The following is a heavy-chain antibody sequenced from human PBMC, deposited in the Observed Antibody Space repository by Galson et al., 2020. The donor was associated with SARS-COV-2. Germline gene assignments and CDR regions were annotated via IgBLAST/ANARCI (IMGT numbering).Heavy chain of an antibody. V-gene: IGHV4-31*03. D-gene: IGHD1-26*01. J-gene: IGHJ3*02. Sequence: SQTLSLTCSVSGDSITSSNYFWSWIRQLPGKGLQWIAYIYYDGRSFYNPSLQSRVFISRDTSKNQFSLELSSVTVADTAVYYCAREVDMPTFSDAFDIWGHGTMVTVSS. CDR2: IYYDGRS. CDR1: GDSITSSNYF. CDR3: AREVDMPTFSDAFDI.